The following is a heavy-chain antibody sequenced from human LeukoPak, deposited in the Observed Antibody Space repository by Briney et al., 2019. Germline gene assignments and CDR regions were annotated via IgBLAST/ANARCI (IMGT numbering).Heavy chain of an antibody. CDR1: GYSISSGHF. CDR2: IYGSGTT. V-gene: IGHV4-38-2*02. Sequence: SETLSLTCTVSGYSISSGHFWSWIRQPPGKGLEWIGSIYGSGTTYYDPPLRSRVSISADTPKNHFSLELSSVTAADTAVYYCASVGGGSPYWGQGTLVTVSS. CDR3: ASVGGGSPY. J-gene: IGHJ4*02. D-gene: IGHD3-16*01.